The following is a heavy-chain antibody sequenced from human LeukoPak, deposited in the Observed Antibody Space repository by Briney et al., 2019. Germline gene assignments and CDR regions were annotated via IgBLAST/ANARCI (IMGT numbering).Heavy chain of an antibody. CDR3: AISGGYWAWAH. CDR2: ISGSAST. D-gene: IGHD1-26*01. J-gene: IGHJ4*02. CDR1: GFTFGIYA. V-gene: IGHV3-23*01. Sequence: GGSLRLCCAASGFTFGIYAMSWVRQAPGKGLEWVSGISGSASTYYADSVKGRFTISRDNSKNTLYLQMSSLRAEDTAVYYCAISGGYWAWAHWGQGTLVTVSS.